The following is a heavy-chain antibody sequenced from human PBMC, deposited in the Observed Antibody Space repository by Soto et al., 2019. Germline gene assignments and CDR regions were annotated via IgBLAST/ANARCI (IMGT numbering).Heavy chain of an antibody. V-gene: IGHV4-59*01. Sequence: QVQLQESGPRLVKPSETLSLTCTVSGDSISSYYWTWIRQPPGKGLEYTGYIYYSGRTYYNPSLKSRVTISVDTSKNQFSLKLSSVTAADTAVYYCARGHLGITTTGTWYDFDYWGQGTLVTVSS. CDR1: GDSISSYY. CDR3: ARGHLGITTTGTWYDFDY. D-gene: IGHD2-15*01. J-gene: IGHJ4*02. CDR2: IYYSGRT.